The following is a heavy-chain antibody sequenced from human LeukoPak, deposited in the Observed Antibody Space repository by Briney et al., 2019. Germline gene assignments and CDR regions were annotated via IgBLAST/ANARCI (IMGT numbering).Heavy chain of an antibody. CDR2: IIPIFGTA. CDR3: ASERCGSSTSCYGDYYYYGMDV. CDR1: GGTFSSYA. J-gene: IGHJ6*02. Sequence: ASVKVSCKASGGTFSSYAISWVRQAPGQGLEWMGGIIPIFGTANYAQKFQGRVTITADESTSTAYMELSSLRSEDTAVYYCASERCGSSTSCYGDYYYYGMDVWGQGTTVTVSS. V-gene: IGHV1-69*13. D-gene: IGHD2-2*01.